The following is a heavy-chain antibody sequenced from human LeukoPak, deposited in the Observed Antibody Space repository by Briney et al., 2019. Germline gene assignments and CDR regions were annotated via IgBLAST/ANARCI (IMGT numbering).Heavy chain of an antibody. J-gene: IGHJ6*02. CDR3: ARRATGTTNDYYYYGMDV. V-gene: IGHV1-69*13. CDR1: GYTFTSYG. CDR2: IIPIFGTA. Sequence: SVKVSCKASGYTFTSYGISWVRQAPGQGLEWMGGIIPIFGTANYAQKFQGRVTITADESTSTAYMELSSLRSEDTAVYYCARRATGTTNDYYYYGMDVWGQGTTVTVSS. D-gene: IGHD1-1*01.